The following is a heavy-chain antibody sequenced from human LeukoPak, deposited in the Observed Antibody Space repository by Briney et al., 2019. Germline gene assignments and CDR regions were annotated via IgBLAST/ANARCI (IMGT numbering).Heavy chain of an antibody. CDR1: GFTFDDHA. D-gene: IGHD5-12*01. CDR2: IKQDGSEK. V-gene: IGHV3-7*01. Sequence: GGSLRLSCAASGFTFDDHAMPWVRQAPGKGLEWVANIKQDGSEKYYVDSVKGRFTISRDNAKNSLYLQMNSLRAEDTAVYYCARALVATNFDYWGQGTLVTVSS. J-gene: IGHJ4*02. CDR3: ARALVATNFDY.